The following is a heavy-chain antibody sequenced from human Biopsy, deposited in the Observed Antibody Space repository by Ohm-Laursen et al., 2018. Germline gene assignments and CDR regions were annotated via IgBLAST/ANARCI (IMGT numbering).Heavy chain of an antibody. CDR3: AKHGSGWTGDDALHI. CDR1: GGSISGSS. J-gene: IGHJ3*02. CDR2: ISYSGST. Sequence: GTLSLTCTVSGGSISGSSWSWIRQAPGRGLEWVGYISYSGSTSNNPSLKSRNTISVDTSKNQISLKVTFVTAADTAVYYCAKHGSGWTGDDALHIWGQGTMVTVSS. V-gene: IGHV4-59*08. D-gene: IGHD6-19*01.